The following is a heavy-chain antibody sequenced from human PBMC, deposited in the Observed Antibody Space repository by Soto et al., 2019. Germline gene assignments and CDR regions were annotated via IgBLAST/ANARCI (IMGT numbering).Heavy chain of an antibody. CDR3: ARTDRSGYYKNYYFYY. V-gene: IGHV4-31*03. Sequence: QVQLQESGPGLVKPSQTLSLTCTVSGGSISSGGYYWSWIRQHPGKGLEWIGYIYYSGSTYYNPSLKSRVTITLDTSKNQFSLKLSSVTAADTAVYYCARTDRSGYYKNYYFYYWGQGTLVTVSS. J-gene: IGHJ4*02. CDR1: GGSISSGGYY. D-gene: IGHD3-22*01. CDR2: IYYSGST.